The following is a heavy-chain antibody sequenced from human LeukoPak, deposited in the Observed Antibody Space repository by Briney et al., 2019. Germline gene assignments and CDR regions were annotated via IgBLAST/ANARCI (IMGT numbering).Heavy chain of an antibody. V-gene: IGHV1-18*01. CDR2: ISACNGNT. CDR3: ARVGYDSSGLYYYYYMDV. J-gene: IGHJ6*03. D-gene: IGHD3-22*01. Sequence: ASVKVSCKASGYTFTSYGISWVRQAPGQRLEWMGWISACNGNTNYAQKLQGRVTMTTDTSTSTAYMELRSLRSDDTAVYYCARVGYDSSGLYYYYYMDVWGKGTTVTVSS. CDR1: GYTFTSYG.